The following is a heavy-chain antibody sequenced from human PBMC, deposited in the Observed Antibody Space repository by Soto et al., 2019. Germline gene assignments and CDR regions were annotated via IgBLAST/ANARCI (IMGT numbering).Heavy chain of an antibody. CDR1: GFSLSTSGVG. CDR2: IYWDDDK. D-gene: IGHD1-26*01. CDR3: AHSIVGVAGGDY. V-gene: IGHV2-5*02. J-gene: IGHJ4*02. Sequence: QITLKESGPTLVKPTQTLTLTCTFSGFSLSTSGVGVGWIRQSPGKALEWLALIYWDDDKRYRPSLKSRLTITKDTSKNQVVLTMTNMDPGDTGTYYCAHSIVGVAGGDYWGQGTLVTVFS.